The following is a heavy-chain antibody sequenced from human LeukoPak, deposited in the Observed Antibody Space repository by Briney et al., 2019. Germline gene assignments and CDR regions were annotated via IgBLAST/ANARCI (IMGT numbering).Heavy chain of an antibody. CDR1: GYTLRNFC. D-gene: IGHD6-13*01. CDR3: ARVYSSSWYRKPDAFDI. J-gene: IGHJ3*02. V-gene: IGHV3-7*04. Sequence: GGSLRLSCAASGYTLRNFCMRWVRQAPGKGLEGVANIKQEGSEKYYADSLKCRFTISRDNAKNSLYVEMNSLRAEDTAVYCGARVYSSSWYRKPDAFDIWGQGTMVAVSS. CDR2: IKQEGSEK.